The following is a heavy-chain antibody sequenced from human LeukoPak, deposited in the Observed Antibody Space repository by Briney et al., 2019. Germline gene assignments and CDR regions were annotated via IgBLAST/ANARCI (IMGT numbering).Heavy chain of an antibody. D-gene: IGHD3-10*01. J-gene: IGHJ4*02. CDR3: TTDGLMVRGVMHND. V-gene: IGHV3-15*01. CDR2: IKSKTDGGTT. Sequence: GGSLRLSCAASGFTFSTHAMSWVRQAPGKGLEWVGRIKSKTDGGTTDYAAPVKGRFTISRDDSENTLFLQMNSLKTEDTAVYYCTTDGLMVRGVMHNDWGQGTLVTVSS. CDR1: GFTFSTHA.